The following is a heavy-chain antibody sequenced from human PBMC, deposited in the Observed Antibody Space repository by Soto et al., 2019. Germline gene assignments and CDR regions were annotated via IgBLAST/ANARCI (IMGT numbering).Heavy chain of an antibody. V-gene: IGHV4-34*01. Sequence: KASETLSLTCAVYGGSFSGYYWSWIRQPPGKGLEWIGEINHSGSTNYNPSLKSRVTISVDTSKNQFSLKLSSVTAADTAVYYCARVRDIVVARHYYGMDVWGQGTTVTVSS. CDR1: GGSFSGYY. D-gene: IGHD2-15*01. J-gene: IGHJ6*02. CDR3: ARVRDIVVARHYYGMDV. CDR2: INHSGST.